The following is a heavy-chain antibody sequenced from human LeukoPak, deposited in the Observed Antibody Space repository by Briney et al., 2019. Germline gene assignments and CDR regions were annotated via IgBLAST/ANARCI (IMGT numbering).Heavy chain of an antibody. CDR2: IYYSGST. CDR1: GGSISSYF. D-gene: IGHD2-21*02. Sequence: PSETPSLTCTVSGGSISSYFWSWIRQPPGKGLEWIGDIYYSGSTNYNPSLKSRVTISVDTSKNQFSLKLSSVTAADTAVYYCARGSVTATSPFGYWGQGTLVTVSS. J-gene: IGHJ4*02. V-gene: IGHV4-59*01. CDR3: ARGSVTATSPFGY.